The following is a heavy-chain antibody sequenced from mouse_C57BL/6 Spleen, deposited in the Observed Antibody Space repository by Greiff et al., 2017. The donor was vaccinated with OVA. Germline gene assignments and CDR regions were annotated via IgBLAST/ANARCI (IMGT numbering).Heavy chain of an antibody. J-gene: IGHJ4*01. V-gene: IGHV1-15*01. CDR3: TRCLGSFYAMDY. D-gene: IGHD1-1*02. CDR1: GYTFTDYE. CDR2: IDPETGGT. Sequence: VKLQESGAELVRPGASVTLSCKASGYTFTDYEMHWVKQTPVHGLEWIGAIDPETGGTAYNQKFKGKAILTADKSSSTAYMELRSLTSEDSAVYYCTRCLGSFYAMDYWGQGTSVTVSS.